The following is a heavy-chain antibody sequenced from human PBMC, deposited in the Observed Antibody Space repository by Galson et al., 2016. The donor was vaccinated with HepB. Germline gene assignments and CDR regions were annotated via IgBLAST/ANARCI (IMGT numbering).Heavy chain of an antibody. J-gene: IGHJ6*02. D-gene: IGHD1-26*01. CDR2: IKSKTDGGTT. CDR1: GFTFRNAH. V-gene: IGHV3-15*01. CDR3: TTDRRVEPTGYYYGMDV. Sequence: SLRLSCAASGFTFRNAHMSRVRQAPGKGLEWVGRIKSKTDGGTTAYAAPVKGRFNISRDDSKNTLYLQMNSLKLEDTAVYYCTTDRRVEPTGYYYGMDVWGHGTTVTVSS.